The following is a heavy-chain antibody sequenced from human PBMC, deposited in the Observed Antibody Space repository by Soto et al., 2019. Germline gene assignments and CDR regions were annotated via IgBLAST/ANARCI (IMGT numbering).Heavy chain of an antibody. V-gene: IGHV3-23*01. CDR2: ISGSGGST. J-gene: IGHJ5*02. CDR3: AKDGGWLSFPTWFDP. D-gene: IGHD2-15*01. Sequence: EVQLLESGGGLVQPGGSLRLSCAASGFTFSSYAMSWVRQAPGKGLEWVSAISGSGGSTYYADSGKGRFTISRDNSKNTLYLQMNSLRAEDTAVYYCAKDGGWLSFPTWFDPWGQGTLVTVSS. CDR1: GFTFSSYA.